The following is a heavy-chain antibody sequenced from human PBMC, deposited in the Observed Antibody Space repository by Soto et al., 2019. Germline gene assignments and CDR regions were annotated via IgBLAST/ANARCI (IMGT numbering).Heavy chain of an antibody. CDR2: TSSNGGST. CDR3: AKLPAPEQWSVSDPFDV. Sequence: GGSLRLSCSASGFTFSSYAMHWVRQAPGKGLEYVSATSSNGGSTYYADSVKGRFTISRDNSKNTLYLQMSNLRAEDTAVYFCAKLPAPEQWSVSDPFDVWGQGTMVTVSS. D-gene: IGHD6-19*01. CDR1: GFTFSSYA. V-gene: IGHV3-64D*06. J-gene: IGHJ3*01.